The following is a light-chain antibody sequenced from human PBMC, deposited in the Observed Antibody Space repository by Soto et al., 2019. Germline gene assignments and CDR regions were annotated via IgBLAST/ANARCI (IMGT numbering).Light chain of an antibody. Sequence: QSVLTQPASVSGSPGQSITICCAATSSAVGGYDYVSWYQQQPGKAPKFMIYQVTNPPSGVSPLLSGTKSGNPAPLTISGLQAEDEADYYCTSYTSASTYAFGTGTKV. CDR2: QVT. CDR1: SSAVGGYDY. V-gene: IGLV2-14*01. CDR3: TSYTSASTYA. J-gene: IGLJ1*01.